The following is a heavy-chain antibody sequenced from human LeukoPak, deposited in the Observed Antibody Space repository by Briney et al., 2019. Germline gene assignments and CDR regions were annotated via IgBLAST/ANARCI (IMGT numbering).Heavy chain of an antibody. CDR1: GGSISSYY. Sequence: SQSLSLTRTVSGGSISSYYWSWIRQPPGKGLEWIGYIYYSGSTNYNPSLKSRVTISVDTSKNQFSLKLSSVTAADTAVYYCARDRSRVAGPYRPYYYYGMDVWGQGTTVTVSS. J-gene: IGHJ6*02. D-gene: IGHD6-19*01. V-gene: IGHV4-59*01. CDR3: ARDRSRVAGPYRPYYYYGMDV. CDR2: IYYSGST.